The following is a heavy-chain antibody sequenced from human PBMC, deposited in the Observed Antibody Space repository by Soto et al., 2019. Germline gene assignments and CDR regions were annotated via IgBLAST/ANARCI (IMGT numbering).Heavy chain of an antibody. V-gene: IGHV4-59*01. CDR2: IYYSGIT. D-gene: IGHD1-20*01. CDR3: ARYKSNYYYVMDF. CDR1: GGSISSYY. Sequence: SETLSLTCTVSGGSISSYYWSWIRQPPGKGLEWIGYIYYSGITNYNPSLKSRVTISVDTSKNQFSLKLSSVTAADTAVYYCARYKSNYYYVMDFWGQGTSVTVSS. J-gene: IGHJ6*02.